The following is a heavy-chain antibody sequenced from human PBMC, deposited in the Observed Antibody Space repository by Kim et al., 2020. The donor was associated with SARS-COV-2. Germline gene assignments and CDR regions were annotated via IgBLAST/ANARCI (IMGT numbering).Heavy chain of an antibody. D-gene: IGHD3-10*01. J-gene: IGHJ3*02. V-gene: IGHV3-23*01. CDR3: AKADITMVRGVAPDAFDI. Sequence: KGRFTISRENSKNPLYLQMNSLRAEDTAVYYCAKADITMVRGVAPDAFDIWGQGTMVTVSS.